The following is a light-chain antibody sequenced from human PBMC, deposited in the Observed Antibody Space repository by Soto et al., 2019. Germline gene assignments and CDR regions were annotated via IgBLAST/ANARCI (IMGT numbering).Light chain of an antibody. Sequence: QSALTQPASVSGSPGQSITISCTWTSSDVGGYYYVSWYQHHTVKAPKLMIYEVSTRPSGVSDRFSGSRSGNTASLHISGLQAEDESDYYCISYTSSSTWVFGGGTKLAVL. J-gene: IGLJ3*02. CDR2: EVS. CDR1: SSDVGGYYY. CDR3: ISYTSSSTWV. V-gene: IGLV2-14*01.